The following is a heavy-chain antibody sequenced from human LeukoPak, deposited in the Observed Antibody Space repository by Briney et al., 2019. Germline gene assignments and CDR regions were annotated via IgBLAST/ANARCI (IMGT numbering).Heavy chain of an antibody. Sequence: SETLSLTCTVSGGSISSYYWSWIRQPPGKGLEWIGEINHSGSTNYNPSLKSRVTISVDTSKNQFSLKLSSVTAADTAVYYCARGGSGWYSAFSRRWGFFDYWGQGTLVTVSS. J-gene: IGHJ4*02. D-gene: IGHD6-19*01. CDR3: ARGGSGWYSAFSRRWGFFDY. CDR2: INHSGST. V-gene: IGHV4-34*01. CDR1: GGSISSYY.